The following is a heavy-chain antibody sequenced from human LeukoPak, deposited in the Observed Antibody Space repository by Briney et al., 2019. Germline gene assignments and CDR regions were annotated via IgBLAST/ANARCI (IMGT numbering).Heavy chain of an antibody. Sequence: GGSLRLSCAASGFTVSLYYMTWVRQAPGKGLEWVSVIYSGGPTYYADSVKGRFTISRDNSKNTLYLQMNSLRAEDTAVYYCAKDLRVGATDCYFDYWGQGTLVTVSS. CDR2: IYSGGPT. D-gene: IGHD1-26*01. J-gene: IGHJ4*02. V-gene: IGHV3-53*01. CDR3: AKDLRVGATDCYFDY. CDR1: GFTVSLYY.